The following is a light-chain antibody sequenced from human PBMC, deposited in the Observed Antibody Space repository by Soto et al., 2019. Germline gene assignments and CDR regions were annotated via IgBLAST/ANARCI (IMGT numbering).Light chain of an antibody. V-gene: IGKV3-20*01. CDR2: GAS. CDR1: QSVSSSY. J-gene: IGKJ4*01. CDR3: QQYGSSPT. Sequence: EIVLTQSPGTLSLSPGERATLSCRACQSVSSSYLAWYQQKPGQAPRLLIYGASSRATGIPDRFSGSGSGTDFTLTSSRLEPEDFAVYYCQQYGSSPTFGGGTKVEIK.